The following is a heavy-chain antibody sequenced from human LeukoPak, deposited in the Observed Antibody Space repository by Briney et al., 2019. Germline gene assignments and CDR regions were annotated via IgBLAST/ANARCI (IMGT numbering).Heavy chain of an antibody. V-gene: IGHV4-39*06. J-gene: IGHJ4*02. Sequence: SETLSLTCTVSGVSISSSSYYWGWIRQPPGKGLEWIGSIYSSGSTYYNPSLKSRVTISVDTSKNQFTLKLSSVTAADTAVYYWAKEGTYTYGASDFDYWGQGTLVTVSS. CDR1: GVSISSSSYY. D-gene: IGHD4/OR15-4a*01. CDR3: AKEGTYTYGASDFDY. CDR2: IYSSGST.